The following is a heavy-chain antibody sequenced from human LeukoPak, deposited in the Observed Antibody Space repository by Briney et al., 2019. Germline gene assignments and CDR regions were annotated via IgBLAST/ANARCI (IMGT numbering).Heavy chain of an antibody. Sequence: SETLSLTCTVSGGSISSYYWSWLRQPPGKGLEWIGYIYYSGSTNYNPSLKSRVTISVDTSKNQFSLKLSSVTAADTAVYYCARGGTGTTSDYWGQGTLVTVSS. D-gene: IGHD1-7*01. J-gene: IGHJ4*02. CDR1: GGSISSYY. CDR3: ARGGTGTTSDY. CDR2: IYYSGST. V-gene: IGHV4-59*01.